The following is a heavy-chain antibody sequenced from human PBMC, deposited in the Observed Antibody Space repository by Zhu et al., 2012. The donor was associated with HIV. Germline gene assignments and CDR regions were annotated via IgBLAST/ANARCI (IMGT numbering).Heavy chain of an antibody. CDR1: GGSISSNDYY. V-gene: IGHV4-39*01. CDR3: ARHKRYYDVLTGYYNPLYFFDY. J-gene: IGHJ4*02. CDR2: IYYSGNT. Sequence: QVQLQESGPGLVKPSETLSLTCTVSGGSISSNDYYWGWIRQPPGKGLEWIGSIYYSGNTYYNPSFKSRVTISVDTSKNHFSLNLSSVTAADTAMYYCARHKRYYDVLTGYYNPLYFFDYWGQGTLVTVSS. D-gene: IGHD3-9*01.